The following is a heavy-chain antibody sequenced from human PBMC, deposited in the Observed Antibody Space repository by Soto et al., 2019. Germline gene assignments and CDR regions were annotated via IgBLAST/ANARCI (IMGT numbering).Heavy chain of an antibody. V-gene: IGHV3-7*05. D-gene: IGHD3-10*01. CDR2: IKQDGSEK. CDR3: ARVGSGEDVDYFDY. J-gene: IGHJ4*02. CDR1: GFTFSSYW. Sequence: GGSLRLSCAASGFTFSSYWMSWVRQAPGKGLEWVANIKQDGSEKYYVDSVKGRFTISRDNAKNSLYLQMNSLRAEDTAVYYCARVGSGEDVDYFDYWGQGTLVTVSS.